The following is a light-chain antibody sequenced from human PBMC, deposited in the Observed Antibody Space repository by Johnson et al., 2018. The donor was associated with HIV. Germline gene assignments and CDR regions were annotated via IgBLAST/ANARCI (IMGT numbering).Light chain of an antibody. V-gene: IGLV1-51*02. J-gene: IGLJ1*01. CDR1: SSNIGNNY. CDR2: ENN. Sequence: QSVLTQPPSVSAAPGQKVTISCSGSSSNIGNNYVSWYQQLPGTAPKLLIYENNKRPSGIPDRFSGSTSGTSATLGLTGLPTGDEDDSYCGTWDSSLSAGWVFGTGTKVTVL. CDR3: GTWDSSLSAGWV.